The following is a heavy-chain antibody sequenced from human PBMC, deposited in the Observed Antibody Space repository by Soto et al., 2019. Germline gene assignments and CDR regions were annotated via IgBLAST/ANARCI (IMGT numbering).Heavy chain of an antibody. CDR1: GFTFTTYW. CDR2: IKFDGATT. Sequence: EVQLVESGGGLVQPGGSLRLSCAASGFTFTTYWMHWVRQAPGKGLVWVSRIKFDGATTNYADSVKGRFTISRDNAKNTVYLQMNSLTAEDTAVYYCARGVKGYYAVGVWGQGTTVTVSS. J-gene: IGHJ6*02. D-gene: IGHD6-13*01. CDR3: ARGVKGYYAVGV. V-gene: IGHV3-74*01.